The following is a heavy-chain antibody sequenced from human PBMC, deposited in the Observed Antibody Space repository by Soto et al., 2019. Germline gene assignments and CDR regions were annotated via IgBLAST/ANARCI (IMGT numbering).Heavy chain of an antibody. CDR3: ARGGTFFYPYYAYGMDV. CDR1: GDSVSSNSAA. J-gene: IGHJ6*02. V-gene: IGHV6-1*01. Sequence: SQTLSLTCAISGDSVSSNSAAWNWIRQSPSRGLEWLGRTYYRSKWYNDYAVSVKSRITINPDTSKNQFSLQLNSVTPEDTAVYYCARGGTFFYPYYAYGMDVWGQGTTVTVSS. CDR2: TYYRSKWYN. D-gene: IGHD3-10*01.